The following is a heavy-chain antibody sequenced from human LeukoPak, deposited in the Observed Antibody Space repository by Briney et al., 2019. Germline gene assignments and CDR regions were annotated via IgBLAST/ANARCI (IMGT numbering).Heavy chain of an antibody. D-gene: IGHD2-15*01. CDR3: ARAVGGAFYMDV. Sequence: WGSLRLSCVASGLSVNSSFISWVRQAPGKGLEWVSVFYSGGATYYADSVKGRFTMSRDNSKNTLYLQMNSLRAEDTGMYYCARAVGGAFYMDVWGKGTTVTVSS. J-gene: IGHJ6*03. V-gene: IGHV3-53*01. CDR1: GLSVNSSF. CDR2: FYSGGAT.